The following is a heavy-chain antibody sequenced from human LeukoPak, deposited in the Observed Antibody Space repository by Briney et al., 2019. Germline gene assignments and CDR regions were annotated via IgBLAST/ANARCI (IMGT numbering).Heavy chain of an antibody. D-gene: IGHD4-17*01. CDR1: GFTLSSYA. V-gene: IGHV3-23*01. CDR3: AKDRATVTTSDYYYYGMDV. CDR2: ISGSGGST. Sequence: PGGSLRLSCAASGFTLSSYAMSWVRQAPGKGLEWVSAISGSGGSTYYADSVKGRFTISRDNSKNTLYLQMNSLRAEDTAVYYCAKDRATVTTSDYYYYGMDVWGQGTTVTVSS. J-gene: IGHJ6*02.